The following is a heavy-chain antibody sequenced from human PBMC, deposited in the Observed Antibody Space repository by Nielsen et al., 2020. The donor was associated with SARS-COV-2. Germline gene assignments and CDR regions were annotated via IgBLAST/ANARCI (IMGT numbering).Heavy chain of an antibody. D-gene: IGHD6-19*01. V-gene: IGHV4-4*02. CDR1: GDSISSSNW. CDR3: ATVPHSIDTSGWYLDY. J-gene: IGHJ4*02. Sequence: SETLSLTCAVSGDSISSSNWWSWVRQPPGKGLEWIGEIYHSGIINYTPSLKSRVTMSVDKSKNQFSLKLTSVTAADTAIYYCATVPHSIDTSGWYLDYWGPGTLVTVSS. CDR2: IYHSGII.